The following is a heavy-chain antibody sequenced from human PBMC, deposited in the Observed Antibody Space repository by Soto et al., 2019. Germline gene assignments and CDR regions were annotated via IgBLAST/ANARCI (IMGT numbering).Heavy chain of an antibody. J-gene: IGHJ5*02. CDR3: ARDGHCSITSCYGLRWIVL. CDR1: GVSFSGYY. CDR2: INHSGGT. V-gene: IGHV4-34*01. Sequence: SETLSLTCAVYGVSFSGYYWSWIRQPQEKGLEWIGEINHSGGTNYNPSLKSRVTISVDTSKNQFSLKLSSVTAADTAVYYCARDGHCSITSCYGLRWIVLCGQAPLVTVSS. D-gene: IGHD2-2*01.